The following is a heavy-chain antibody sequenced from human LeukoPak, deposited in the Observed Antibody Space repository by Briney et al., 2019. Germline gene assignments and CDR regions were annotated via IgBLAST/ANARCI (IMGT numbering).Heavy chain of an antibody. CDR2: ISGSGVST. Sequence: GGSLRLSCAASGFTFSSYTMTWVRQAPGKGLEWVSGISGSGVSTYYADSVKGRFTNSRDNSKDTLYLQMNSLRAEDTAVYYCAKDRDCTSTSCYFYFDYWGQGIPVTVSS. CDR1: GFTFSSYT. J-gene: IGHJ4*02. V-gene: IGHV3-23*01. D-gene: IGHD2-2*01. CDR3: AKDRDCTSTSCYFYFDY.